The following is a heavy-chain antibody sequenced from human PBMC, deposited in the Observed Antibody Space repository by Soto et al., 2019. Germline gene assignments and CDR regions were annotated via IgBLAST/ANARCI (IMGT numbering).Heavy chain of an antibody. V-gene: IGHV1-18*01. CDR1: GYTFTSYG. CDR2: ISAYNGNT. CDR3: ASASAYYDSSGYRTTTLYFDY. D-gene: IGHD3-22*01. J-gene: IGHJ4*02. Sequence: ASVKVSCKASGYTFTSYGISWVRQAPGQGLEWMGWISAYNGNTNYAQKLQGRVTMTTDTSTSTAYMELRSLRSDDTAVYYCASASAYYDSSGYRTTTLYFDYWGQGTMVTVSS.